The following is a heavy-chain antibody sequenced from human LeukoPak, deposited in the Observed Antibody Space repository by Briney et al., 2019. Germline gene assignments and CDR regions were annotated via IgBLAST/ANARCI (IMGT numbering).Heavy chain of an antibody. CDR2: INPNTGDT. Sequence: AASVKVSCKASGDTFTDYYMHWVRQAPGQGLEWVGWINPNTGDTNYAQKFYDRVTITRDTSISAVYMELSSLSSDDTAMFYCAREITMIRGILGYWGQGTLVTVSS. CDR3: AREITMIRGILGY. CDR1: GDTFTDYY. V-gene: IGHV1-2*02. D-gene: IGHD3-10*01. J-gene: IGHJ4*02.